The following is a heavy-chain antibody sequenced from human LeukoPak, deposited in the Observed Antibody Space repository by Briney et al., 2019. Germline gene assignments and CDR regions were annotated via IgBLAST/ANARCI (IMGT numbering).Heavy chain of an antibody. CDR2: IWYDGSNK. V-gene: IGHV3-33*01. CDR3: ARDVAHGGRGYFDY. Sequence: PGGSLRLSCATSGCSFSSYGMHWVRQAPGKGLEWVAVIWYDGSNKYYADSVKGRFTISRDNSKNTLYLQVDSLRAEDTAVYYCARDVAHGGRGYFDYWGQGTLVTVSS. CDR1: GCSFSSYG. D-gene: IGHD4-23*01. J-gene: IGHJ4*02.